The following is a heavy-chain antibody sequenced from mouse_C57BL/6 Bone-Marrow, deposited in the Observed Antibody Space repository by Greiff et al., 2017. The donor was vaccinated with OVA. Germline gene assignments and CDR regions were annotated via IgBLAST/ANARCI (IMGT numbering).Heavy chain of an antibody. J-gene: IGHJ3*01. CDR1: GYTFTSSG. Sequence: VQLVESGAELARPGASVKLSCKASGYTFTSSGISWVKQRTGQGLEWIGEIYPRSGNTYYNEKFKGKATLTADKSSSTAYMVLRSLTSEDSAVYFCARSLDSSEFAYWGQGTLVTVSA. V-gene: IGHV1-81*01. D-gene: IGHD3-2*02. CDR2: IYPRSGNT. CDR3: ARSLDSSEFAY.